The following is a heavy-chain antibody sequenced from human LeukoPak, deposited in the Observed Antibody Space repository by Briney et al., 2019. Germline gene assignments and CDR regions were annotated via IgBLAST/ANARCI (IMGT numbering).Heavy chain of an antibody. CDR3: ARRASLGFCTNGVCPYFDY. CDR2: IYPSDSDT. J-gene: IGHJ4*02. Sequence: GEFLKISCKGSGYTFTTYWIGWVRQMPGKGLEWMGIIYPSDSDTSYSPSFQGQVTISADKSVNTAYLQWSSLKASDTAIYYCARRASLGFCTNGVCPYFDYWGQGTLVTVSS. D-gene: IGHD2-8*01. CDR1: GYTFTTYW. V-gene: IGHV5-51*01.